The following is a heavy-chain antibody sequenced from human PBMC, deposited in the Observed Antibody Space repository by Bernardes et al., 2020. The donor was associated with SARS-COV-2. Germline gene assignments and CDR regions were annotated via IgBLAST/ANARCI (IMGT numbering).Heavy chain of an antibody. CDR1: GYTFTGYY. V-gene: IGHV1-2*02. CDR3: ATMDTAMASWPYYYYVMDV. CDR2: INPNSGGT. D-gene: IGHD5-18*01. J-gene: IGHJ6*02. Sequence: ASVKVSCKASGYTFTGYYMHWVRQAPGQGLEWMGWINPNSGGTNYAQKFQGRVTMTRDTSISTAYMVLSRLRSDDTAVYYCATMDTAMASWPYYYYVMDVWGQGTTVTVSS.